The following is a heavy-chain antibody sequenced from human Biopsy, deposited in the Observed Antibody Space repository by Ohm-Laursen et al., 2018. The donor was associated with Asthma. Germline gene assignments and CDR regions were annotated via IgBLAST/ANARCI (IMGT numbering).Heavy chain of an antibody. CDR1: GGSINIGDFY. J-gene: IGHJ4*02. CDR3: ARGVDRVTGLLDHFDS. CDR2: VYYSGST. Sequence: TLSLTCTVSGGSINIGDFYWSWIRQPPGKGLESIGHVYYSGSTNYNPSLKSRVTISIDASKNQFSLKLTSVTAADTAVYYCARGVDRVTGLLDHFDSWGQGTLVIVSS. D-gene: IGHD2-21*02. V-gene: IGHV4-61*08.